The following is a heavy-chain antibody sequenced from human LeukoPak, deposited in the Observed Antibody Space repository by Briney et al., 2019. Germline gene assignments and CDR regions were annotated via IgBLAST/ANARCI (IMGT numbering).Heavy chain of an antibody. J-gene: IGHJ3*02. Sequence: PSETLSLTCAVSGGSFSGYYWSWIRQPPGKGLEWIGEINHSGSTNYNPSLKSRVTISVDTSKNQFSLKLSSVTAADTAVYYCARGHSGYYDSSGYPSGAFDIWGQGTMVTVSS. V-gene: IGHV4-34*01. CDR1: GGSFSGYY. CDR3: ARGHSGYYDSSGYPSGAFDI. CDR2: INHSGST. D-gene: IGHD3-22*01.